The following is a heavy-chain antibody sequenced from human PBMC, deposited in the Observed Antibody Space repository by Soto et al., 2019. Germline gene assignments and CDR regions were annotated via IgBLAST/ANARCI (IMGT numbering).Heavy chain of an antibody. J-gene: IGHJ6*03. V-gene: IGHV4-39*01. CDR1: GGCVRSRGDY. CDR2: FYYSGST. D-gene: IGHD5-12*01. CDR3: ARISVASRYMDV. Sequence: SWTLSLTCAVCGGCVRSRGDYGGWIRQSPGKGLEWIGSFYYSGSTYYSPSLKSRVTVSGDTSKKQISLRLSSVTAADTAVYYCARISVASRYMDVWGKGSTVTVSS.